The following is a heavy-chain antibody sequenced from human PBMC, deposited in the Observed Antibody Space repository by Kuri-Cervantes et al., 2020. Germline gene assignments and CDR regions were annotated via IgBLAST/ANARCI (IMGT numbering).Heavy chain of an antibody. J-gene: IGHJ4*02. CDR3: ARDGGPMTTVTYNYFDY. CDR1: GFTFNTYW. CDR2: IKHEGSQK. V-gene: IGHV3-7*01. D-gene: IGHD4-17*01. Sequence: GESLKISCAASGFTFNTYWMGWVRQAPGKGLEWVANIKHEGSQKFYVDSVKGRFTISRDNSKNTPYLQMNSLRAEDTAVYYCARDGGPMTTVTYNYFDYWGQGTLVTVSS.